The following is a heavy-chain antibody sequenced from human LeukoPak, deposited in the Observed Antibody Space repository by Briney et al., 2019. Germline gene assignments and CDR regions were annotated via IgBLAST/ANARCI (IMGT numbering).Heavy chain of an antibody. J-gene: IGHJ5*02. V-gene: IGHV4-39*01. D-gene: IGHD2/OR15-2a*01. Sequence: SETLSLTCTVSGGSISSSTYSWVWIRQPPGRGLEWIGSIYKTGSTFYNASLKSRLTISVDTSKSQFSLSLHSMSAADTAVYYCATQLSGWFDPWGQGTLVTVSS. CDR3: ATQLSGWFDP. CDR1: GGSISSSTYS. CDR2: IYKTGST.